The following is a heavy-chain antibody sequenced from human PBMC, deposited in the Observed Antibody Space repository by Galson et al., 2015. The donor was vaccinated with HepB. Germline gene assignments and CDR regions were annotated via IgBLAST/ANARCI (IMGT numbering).Heavy chain of an antibody. CDR3: ARGYYGSGSYFYY. V-gene: IGHV3-53*04. Sequence: SLRLSCAASGFTVSSNYMSWVRQAPGKGLEWVSVIYSGGSTYYADSVKGRFTISRHNSKNTLYLQMNSLRAEDTAVYYCARGYYGSGSYFYYWGQGTLVTVSS. D-gene: IGHD3-10*01. J-gene: IGHJ4*02. CDR2: IYSGGST. CDR1: GFTVSSNY.